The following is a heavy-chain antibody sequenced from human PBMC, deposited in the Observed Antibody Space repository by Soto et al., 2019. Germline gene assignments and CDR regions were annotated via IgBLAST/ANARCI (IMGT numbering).Heavy chain of an antibody. J-gene: IGHJ5*02. CDR1: GGTFSSYT. V-gene: IGHV1-69*08. D-gene: IGHD2-15*01. CDR3: AREAKQDGYCSGGSCYLWFDP. Sequence: QVQLVQSGAEVKKPGSSVKVSCKASGGTFSSYTISWVRQAPGQGLEWMGRIIPILGIANYAQKFQGRVTITADKSTSTAYIELSSLRSEETAVYYCAREAKQDGYCSGGSCYLWFDPWGQGTLVTVSS. CDR2: IIPILGIA.